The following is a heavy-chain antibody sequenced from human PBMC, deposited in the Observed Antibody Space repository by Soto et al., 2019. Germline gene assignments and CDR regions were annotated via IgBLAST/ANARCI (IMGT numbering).Heavy chain of an antibody. D-gene: IGHD1-26*01. CDR3: ARDYGALDY. V-gene: IGHV1-46*01. Sequence: SLKVSGDAAAYTVTNYFMHWVRQHPGEGLEWMGIINPGDDSTTYAQKFQGRVTVTKDTSTSTVYMELSSPRSDDTGMYYCARDYGALDYWGQGTLVTVSS. CDR1: AYTVTNYF. J-gene: IGHJ4*02. CDR2: INPGDDST.